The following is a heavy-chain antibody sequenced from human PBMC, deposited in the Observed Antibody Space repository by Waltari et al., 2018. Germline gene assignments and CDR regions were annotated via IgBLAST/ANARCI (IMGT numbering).Heavy chain of an antibody. CDR1: GFTVSSNY. CDR3: AREAPGYFDL. V-gene: IGHV3-53*01. J-gene: IGHJ2*01. Sequence: EVQLEESGGGLLQPGWSLRLSCAASGFTVSSNYMSWVRQAPGKGLEWVSVIYSGGSIYYADSVKGRFTISRGNSKNTVYLQMNSLRVEDTAVYYCAREAPGYFDLWGRGTLVTVSS. CDR2: IYSGGSI.